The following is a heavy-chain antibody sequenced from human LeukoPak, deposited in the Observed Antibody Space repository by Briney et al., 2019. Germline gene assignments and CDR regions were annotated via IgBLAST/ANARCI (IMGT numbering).Heavy chain of an antibody. V-gene: IGHV4-39*07. Sequence: PSETLSLTCTVSGGSISSSSYYWGWIRQPPGKGLEWIGSIYYSGSTYYNPSLKSRVTISVDTSKNQFSLKLSSATAADTAVYSCARRACSGGSCYSQRGAFDIWGQGTMVTVSS. CDR2: IYYSGST. J-gene: IGHJ3*02. D-gene: IGHD2-15*01. CDR1: GGSISSSSYY. CDR3: ARRACSGGSCYSQRGAFDI.